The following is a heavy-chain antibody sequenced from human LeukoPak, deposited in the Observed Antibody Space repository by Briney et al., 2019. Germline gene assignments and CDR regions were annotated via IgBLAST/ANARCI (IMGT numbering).Heavy chain of an antibody. Sequence: SVKVSCKASGGTFSSYAISWVRQAPGQGLEWMGRIIPILGIANYAQRFQGRVTITADKSTSTAYMELSSLRSEDTAVYYCATTRWLQLYYFDYWGQGTLVTVSS. V-gene: IGHV1-69*04. CDR1: GGTFSSYA. CDR2: IIPILGIA. J-gene: IGHJ4*02. D-gene: IGHD5-24*01. CDR3: ATTRWLQLYYFDY.